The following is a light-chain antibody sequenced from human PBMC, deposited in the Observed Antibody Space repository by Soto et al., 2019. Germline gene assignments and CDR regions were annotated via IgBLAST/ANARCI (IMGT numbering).Light chain of an antibody. J-gene: IGKJ4*01. CDR2: AAS. Sequence: DILMTQSPSSVAASVGDGVTITCRASQGIMNHVSWYQQKPGKAPKLLIYAASTLQSAVPSRFSGSGSGTEFILAITGLQPEDVETYYCQRYQNAPTLPFGGGTKVEI. CDR1: QGIMNH. V-gene: IGKV1-27*01. CDR3: QRYQNAPTLP.